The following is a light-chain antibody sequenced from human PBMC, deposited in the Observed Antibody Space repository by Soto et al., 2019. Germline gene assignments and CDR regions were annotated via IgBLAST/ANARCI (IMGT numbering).Light chain of an antibody. CDR2: HTS. J-gene: IGKJ5*01. CDR3: QQYVTSPSIT. V-gene: IGKV3D-11*03. Sequence: EIVLTQSPVTLSLSPGERATLSCRASQGIGDTLAWYQHKPGQTPRLLIYHTSTRATGVPTRFSGSGSERAFTLAISGLEPADFGVYYCQQYVTSPSITFGQGTRLEIK. CDR1: QGIGDT.